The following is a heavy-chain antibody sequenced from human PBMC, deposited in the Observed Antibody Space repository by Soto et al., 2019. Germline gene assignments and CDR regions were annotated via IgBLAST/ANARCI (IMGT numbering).Heavy chain of an antibody. CDR2: INGGSDSI. V-gene: IGHV3-48*02. Sequence: PGGSLRLSCVGSGLMFDSFAMNWVRQAPGKGLEWVAYINGGSDSIYYAESVRGRFTISRDNARNSLSLQINSLSDEDTAVYYCAKSGDSAGWGIDFWGQGTLVTFSS. J-gene: IGHJ4*02. CDR1: GLMFDSFA. CDR3: AKSGDSAGWGIDF. D-gene: IGHD6-19*01.